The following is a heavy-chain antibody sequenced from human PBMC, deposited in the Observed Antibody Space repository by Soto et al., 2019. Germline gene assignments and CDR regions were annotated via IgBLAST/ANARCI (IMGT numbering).Heavy chain of an antibody. Sequence: LRLSCAASGFTFDDYAMHWVRQAPGKGLEWVSGISWNSGSIGYADSVEGRFTISRDNAKNSLYLQMNSLRAEDTALYYCAKDMGDLVAPGYWGQGTLVTVSS. CDR2: ISWNSGSI. CDR1: GFTFDDYA. J-gene: IGHJ4*02. CDR3: AKDMGDLVAPGY. D-gene: IGHD5-12*01. V-gene: IGHV3-9*01.